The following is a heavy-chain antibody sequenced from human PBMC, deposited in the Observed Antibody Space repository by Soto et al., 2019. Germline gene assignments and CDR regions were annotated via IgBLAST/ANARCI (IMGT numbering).Heavy chain of an antibody. V-gene: IGHV3-23*01. D-gene: IGHD3-9*01. CDR3: AKDWEFDWPNYYFDY. CDR1: GFTFSSYA. J-gene: IGHJ4*02. Sequence: SGGSLRLSCAASGFTFSSYAMSWVRQAPGMGLEWVSAISGDGSSTYFADCGKGRVTISRDNSKNTLYLQMNSLRAEDTAVYYCAKDWEFDWPNYYFDYWGQGTLVTVSS. CDR2: ISGDGSST.